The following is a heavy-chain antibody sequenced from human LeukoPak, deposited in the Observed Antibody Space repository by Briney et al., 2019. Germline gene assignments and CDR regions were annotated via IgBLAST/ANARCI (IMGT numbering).Heavy chain of an antibody. J-gene: IGHJ5*02. Sequence: GASVKVSCKASGYTFTSYDINWVRQATGQGLEWMGWMNPNSGNTGYAQKFQGRVTMTRNTSISTAYMEQSSLRSEDTAVYYCARDYLPERFLTGDRRGWFDPWGQGTLVTVSS. CDR2: MNPNSGNT. D-gene: IGHD7-27*01. CDR1: GYTFTSYD. CDR3: ARDYLPERFLTGDRRGWFDP. V-gene: IGHV1-8*01.